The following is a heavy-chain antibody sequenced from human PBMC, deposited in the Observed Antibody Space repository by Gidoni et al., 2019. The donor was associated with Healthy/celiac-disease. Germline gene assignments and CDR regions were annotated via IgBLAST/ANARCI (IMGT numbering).Heavy chain of an antibody. D-gene: IGHD1-1*01. CDR1: GYSFTSYW. J-gene: IGHJ6*04. Sequence: EVQLVQSGAEVKTPGESLRISCKGSGYSFTSYWISWVRQVPGKGLECMGRIDPSDSYTNDSPSFQGHVTISADKSISTADLQWSSLKASDTAMYYCARHGTTPTDPDPYYYYGMDVWGKGTTVTVSS. CDR3: ARHGTTPTDPDPYYYYGMDV. V-gene: IGHV5-10-1*03. CDR2: IDPSDSYT.